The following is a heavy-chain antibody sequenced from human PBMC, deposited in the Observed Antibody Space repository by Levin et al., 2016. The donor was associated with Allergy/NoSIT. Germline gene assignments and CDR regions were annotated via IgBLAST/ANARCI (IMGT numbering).Heavy chain of an antibody. J-gene: IGHJ4*02. CDR2: IWRDGSKK. Sequence: GESLKISCAASGFTFTKNGMHWVRQAAGKGLEWVAVIWRDGSKKYYADSVRGRFTISKDDSKNTVYLQMDSLRAEDTALYYCARDPVQDFDFWGQGTLVTVS. CDR3: ARDPVQDFDF. V-gene: IGHV3-33*01. CDR1: GFTFTKNG.